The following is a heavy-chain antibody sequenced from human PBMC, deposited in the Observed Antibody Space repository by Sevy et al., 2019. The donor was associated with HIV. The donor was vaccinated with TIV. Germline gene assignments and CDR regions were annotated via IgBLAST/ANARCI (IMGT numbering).Heavy chain of an antibody. CDR2: IYYTGTT. CDR1: GDSINNGDYY. J-gene: IGHJ5*02. V-gene: IGHV4-31*03. D-gene: IGHD4-4*01. CDR3: ARTTVTTLSSARNNWFDP. Sequence: SETLSLTCTVSGDSINNGDYYWSWIRQHPGKGLEWIGKIYYTGTTYYNPSLKSRLRISVERSENTLSLSLRSVTAADTAVYYCARTTVTTLSSARNNWFDPWGQGTLVTLSS.